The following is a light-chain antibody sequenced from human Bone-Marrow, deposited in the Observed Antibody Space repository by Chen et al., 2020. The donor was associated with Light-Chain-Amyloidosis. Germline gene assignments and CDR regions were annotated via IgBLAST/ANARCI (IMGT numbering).Light chain of an antibody. CDR1: QTVITN. J-gene: IGKJ1*01. CDR2: DAS. V-gene: IGKV3-15*01. Sequence: ETVMTQSPATLSVSPGDRATLSCRASQTVITNLAWYQQKPGQAPRLLIVDASTRATGVPARFRGSGSGTEFTLTISSLQSDDLAVYFCQQYNNWPGTFGQGTKVEIK. CDR3: QQYNNWPGT.